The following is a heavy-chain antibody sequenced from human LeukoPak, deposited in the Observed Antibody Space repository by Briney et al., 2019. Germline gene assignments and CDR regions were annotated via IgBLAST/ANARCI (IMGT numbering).Heavy chain of an antibody. V-gene: IGHV3-30-3*01. Sequence: GGSLRLSCAASGFTSSSYAMHWVRQAPGKGLEWVAVISYDGSNKYYADSVKGRFTISRDNSKNTLYLQMNSLRAEDTAVYYCARDWSNYVLDYWGQGTLVTVSS. CDR2: ISYDGSNK. J-gene: IGHJ4*02. CDR1: GFTSSSYA. D-gene: IGHD4-11*01. CDR3: ARDWSNYVLDY.